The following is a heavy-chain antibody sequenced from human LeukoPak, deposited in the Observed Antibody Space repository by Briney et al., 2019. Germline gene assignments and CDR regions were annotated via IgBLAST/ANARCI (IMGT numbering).Heavy chain of an antibody. V-gene: IGHV4-30-2*01. CDR1: GGSISSGGYS. J-gene: IGHJ5*02. Sequence: SQTLSLTCTVSGGSISSGGYSWSWIRQPPGKGLEWIGYIYQSGSTYYNPSLKSRVTISVDRSKSQFSLKLSSVTAADTAIYHCARHLGFWSGYSPPGWFDPWGQGTLVTVSS. D-gene: IGHD3-3*01. CDR3: ARHLGFWSGYSPPGWFDP. CDR2: IYQSGST.